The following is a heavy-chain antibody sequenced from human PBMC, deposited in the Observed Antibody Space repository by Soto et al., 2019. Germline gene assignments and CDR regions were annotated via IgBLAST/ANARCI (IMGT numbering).Heavy chain of an antibody. CDR3: VTVNLVGAAYYFDY. V-gene: IGHV4-30-4*01. D-gene: IGHD1-26*01. CDR1: DVSLSTGWYY. Sequence: LTCRVSDVSLSTGWYYLGWIREPPGKGLEWIGYVYYSGTTYSHPSLNSRVSISVDTSENQFSLRLTSVTAADTAVYYCVTVNLVGAAYYFDYWGPGTLVTVSS. J-gene: IGHJ4*02. CDR2: VYYSGTT.